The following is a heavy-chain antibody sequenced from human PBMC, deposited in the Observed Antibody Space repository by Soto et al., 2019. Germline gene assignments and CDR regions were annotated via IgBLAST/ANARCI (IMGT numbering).Heavy chain of an antibody. CDR3: ARQAKQWLPPRGMDV. V-gene: IGHV1-8*01. D-gene: IGHD6-19*01. Sequence: QVQLVQSGAEVKKPGASVKVSCKASGYTFTSYDINWVRQATGQGLEWMGWMNPNSGNTGYAQKFQGRVTMTRNTSISTGYMELSSLRSEDTAVYYCARQAKQWLPPRGMDVWGQGTTVTVSS. CDR2: MNPNSGNT. J-gene: IGHJ6*02. CDR1: GYTFTSYD.